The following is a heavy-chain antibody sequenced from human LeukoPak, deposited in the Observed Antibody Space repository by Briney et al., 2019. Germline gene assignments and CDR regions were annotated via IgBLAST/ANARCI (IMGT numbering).Heavy chain of an antibody. J-gene: IGHJ6*03. CDR2: ITSSGSFI. D-gene: IGHD2-2*01. CDR1: GFTFSDFG. Sequence: GGSLRLSCAASGFTFSDFGMNWVRQTPGKGLEWVSSITSSGSFINYADSVKGRFTISRDNAKSSLYLEMNSLRAEDTAVYYCVRGLGYCSSTRCSPGYYMDVWGKGTTVTVSS. V-gene: IGHV3-21*01. CDR3: VRGLGYCSSTRCSPGYYMDV.